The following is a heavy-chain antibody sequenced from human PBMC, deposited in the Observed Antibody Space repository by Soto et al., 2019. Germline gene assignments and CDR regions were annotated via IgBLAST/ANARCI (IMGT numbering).Heavy chain of an antibody. D-gene: IGHD2-15*01. CDR1: GYTFTSYG. Sequence: APVKVSRKASGYTFTSYGISWVRQAPGQRLEWMGWFSAYNGNTNYAQKLQGRVTMTTDTSTSTAYMELRSLRSDDTAVYYCARDATNPNIVVVVAATGDDAFDIWGQGTMVTVSS. CDR3: ARDATNPNIVVVVAATGDDAFDI. J-gene: IGHJ3*02. CDR2: FSAYNGNT. V-gene: IGHV1-18*01.